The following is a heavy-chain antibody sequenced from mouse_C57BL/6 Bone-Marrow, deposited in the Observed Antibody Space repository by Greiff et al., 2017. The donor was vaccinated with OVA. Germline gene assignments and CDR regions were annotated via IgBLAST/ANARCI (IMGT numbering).Heavy chain of an antibody. V-gene: IGHV1-26*01. Sequence: VQLMQSGPDLVKPGASLKLSCTASGFTFTDYYMNWVKQRHGKSLEWLGDISPNNGSTCYTQKLKGRATLTVDKSTSTVYMELRSLTSEDAAAYYCASRPIDCCGSSSFDYWGQGTTLTVSS. D-gene: IGHD1-1*01. J-gene: IGHJ2*01. CDR2: ISPNNGST. CDR1: GFTFTDYY. CDR3: ASRPIDCCGSSSFDY.